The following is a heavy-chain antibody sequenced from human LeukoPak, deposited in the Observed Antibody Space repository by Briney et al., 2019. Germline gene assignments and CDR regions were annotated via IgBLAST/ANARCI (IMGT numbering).Heavy chain of an antibody. D-gene: IGHD3-22*01. CDR3: ARDVHYDSSGFYRGGFDL. CDR1: GFTFSSYC. J-gene: IGHJ2*01. V-gene: IGHV3-7*01. Sequence: PGGSLRLSCEASGFTFSSYCMSWVRQAPGKGLEWVANMKQDGGEIYYVGSVKGRFTISRDNARNSLYLQMNSLRAEDTAVYSCARDVHYDSSGFYRGGFDLWGRGTLVTVSS. CDR2: MKQDGGEI.